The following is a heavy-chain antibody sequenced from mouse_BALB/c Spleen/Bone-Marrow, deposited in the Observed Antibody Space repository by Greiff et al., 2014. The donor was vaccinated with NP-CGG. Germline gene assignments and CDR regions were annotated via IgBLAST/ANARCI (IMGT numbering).Heavy chain of an antibody. CDR3: ARGGRLTGYYFDY. Sequence: VKLMESGAELVRPGSSVKISCKASGYAFSSYWMNWVKQRPGQGLEWIRQIYPGDGDTNYNGNFKDKATLTTDKSSTTAYMQLSSLTSEDSAVYFCARGGRLTGYYFDYWGQGTTLTVSS. CDR1: GYAFSSYW. J-gene: IGHJ2*01. CDR2: IYPGDGDT. V-gene: IGHV1-80*01. D-gene: IGHD4-1*01.